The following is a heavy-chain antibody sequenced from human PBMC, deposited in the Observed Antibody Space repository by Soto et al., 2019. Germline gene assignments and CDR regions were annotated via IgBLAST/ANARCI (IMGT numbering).Heavy chain of an antibody. Sequence: TLSLTCTVSGGTISSGGYYWSWIRQHPGKGLEWIGYIYYSGSTYYNPSLKSRVTISVDTSKNQFSLKLSSVTAADTAVYYCAVVVPARFDYWGQGTLVTVSS. D-gene: IGHD2-2*01. CDR2: IYYSGST. J-gene: IGHJ4*02. CDR1: GGTISSGGYY. CDR3: AVVVPARFDY. V-gene: IGHV4-31*03.